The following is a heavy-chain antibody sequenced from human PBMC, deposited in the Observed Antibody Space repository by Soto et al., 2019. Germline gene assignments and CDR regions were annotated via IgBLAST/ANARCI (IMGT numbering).Heavy chain of an antibody. D-gene: IGHD1-26*01. J-gene: IGHJ5*02. CDR1: GYTFTGYY. Sequence: GASVKVSCKASGYTFTGYYMHWVRQAPGQGLEWMGWINPNSGGTNYAQKFQGWVTMTGDTSISTAYMELSRLSSDDTAVYYCARGIVGALNWFDPWGQGTLVTVSS. CDR2: INPNSGGT. V-gene: IGHV1-2*04. CDR3: ARGIVGALNWFDP.